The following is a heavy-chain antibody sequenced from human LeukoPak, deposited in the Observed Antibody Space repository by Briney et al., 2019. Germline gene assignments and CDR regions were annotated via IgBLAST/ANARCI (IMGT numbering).Heavy chain of an antibody. D-gene: IGHD5-18*01. J-gene: IGHJ3*02. CDR3: ASSLGYSYGYGGAFDI. CDR2: IYTSGST. CDR1: GGSITSGSYY. Sequence: PSQTLSLTCTVSGGSITSGSYYWSWIRQPAGKGLEWIGRIYTSGSTNYNPSLKSRVTISVDTSQNQFSLKLSSVTAADTAVYYCASSLGYSYGYGGAFDIWGQGTMVTVSS. V-gene: IGHV4-61*02.